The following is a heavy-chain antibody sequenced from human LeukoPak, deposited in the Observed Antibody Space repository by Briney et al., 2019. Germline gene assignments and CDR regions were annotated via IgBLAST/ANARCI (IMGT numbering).Heavy chain of an antibody. V-gene: IGHV3-30-3*01. J-gene: IGHJ1*01. Sequence: PGGSLRLSCAASGFTFNSYAMHWVRQAPGKGLEWVAVISYDGSNKYYADSVKGRFTISRDNSKNTLYLQMNSLRAEDTAVYYCATIPTSGVVPAAIMDQHWGQGTLVTVSS. CDR2: ISYDGSNK. CDR3: ATIPTSGVVPAAIMDQH. D-gene: IGHD2-2*02. CDR1: GFTFNSYA.